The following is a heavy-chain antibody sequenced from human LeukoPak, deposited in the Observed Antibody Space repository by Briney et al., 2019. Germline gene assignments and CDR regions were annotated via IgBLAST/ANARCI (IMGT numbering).Heavy chain of an antibody. CDR2: IYYSGST. Sequence: SETLSLTCTFSGGSVSSYYWSWIRQPPGKGLEWIGYIYYSGSTNYNPSLKSRVTISVDTSKNQFSLKRSSVTAADTAVYYCAREGFDSYYYYYGMDVWGQGTTVTVSS. V-gene: IGHV4-59*02. J-gene: IGHJ6*02. CDR1: GGSVSSYY. CDR3: AREGFDSYYYYYGMDV. D-gene: IGHD3-9*01.